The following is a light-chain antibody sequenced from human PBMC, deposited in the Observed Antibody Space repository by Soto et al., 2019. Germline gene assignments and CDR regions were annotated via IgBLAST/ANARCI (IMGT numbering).Light chain of an antibody. CDR2: DVN. V-gene: IGLV2-11*01. J-gene: IGLJ2*01. Sequence: QSVLTQPRSVSGSPGQSVTISCTGTSSDVGGYNYVSWYQQHPGKAPKLMIYDVNKRPSGVPDRFSGSKSANTASLTISGLQAEDEADYYCCSYAGSYTFVIFGGGTKLTVL. CDR3: CSYAGSYTFVI. CDR1: SSDVGGYNY.